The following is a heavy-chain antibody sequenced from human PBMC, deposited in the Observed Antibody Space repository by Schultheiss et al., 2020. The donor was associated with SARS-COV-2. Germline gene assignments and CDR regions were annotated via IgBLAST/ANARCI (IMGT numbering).Heavy chain of an antibody. CDR1: GGSFSGYY. V-gene: IGHV4-34*01. J-gene: IGHJ5*02. D-gene: IGHD2-2*01. CDR3: ARGYCSSTSCSRAPWFDP. Sequence: SETLSLTCAVYGGSFSGYYWSWIRQPPGKGLEWIGEINHSGSTNYNPSLKSRVTISVDKSKNQFSLKLSSVTAADTAVYYCARGYCSSTSCSRAPWFDPWGQGTLVTVSS. CDR2: INHSGST.